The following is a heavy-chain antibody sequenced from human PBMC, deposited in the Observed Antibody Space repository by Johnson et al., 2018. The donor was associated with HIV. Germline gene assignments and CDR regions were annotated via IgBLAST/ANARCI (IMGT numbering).Heavy chain of an antibody. V-gene: IGHV3-30-3*01. CDR1: GFTFISYA. Sequence: QVQLVESGGGLVQPGRSLRLSCAASGFTFISYAMHWVRQAPGKGLEWVAVISYDGSNKYYADSVKGRFTISRDNSKNTLYLQMNSLRAEDTAVYYCASLGLDLLVKAPLSVVFDAFDIWGQGTMVTVSS. CDR2: ISYDGSNK. CDR3: ASLGLDLLVKAPLSVVFDAFDI. J-gene: IGHJ3*02. D-gene: IGHD3-16*01.